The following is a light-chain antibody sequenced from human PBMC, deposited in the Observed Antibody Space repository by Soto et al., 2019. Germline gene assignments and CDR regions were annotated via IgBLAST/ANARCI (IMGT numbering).Light chain of an antibody. Sequence: EIVMTQSPATLSVSPGERGTLSCRASQSVSSNLAWYQQKPGQAPRLLIYGASTRATGIPARFSGSRSGTEFTLTISSLQSEDFAVYYCQQYSNWPWTFGQGTKVVIK. J-gene: IGKJ1*01. V-gene: IGKV3-15*01. CDR3: QQYSNWPWT. CDR1: QSVSSN. CDR2: GAS.